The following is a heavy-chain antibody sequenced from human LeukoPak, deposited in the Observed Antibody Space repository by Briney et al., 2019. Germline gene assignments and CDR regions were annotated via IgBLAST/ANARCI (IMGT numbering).Heavy chain of an antibody. CDR1: GYTFTGYY. J-gene: IGHJ4*02. Sequence: ASVKVSCKASGYTFTGYYMHWVRQAPGQGLEWMGWINPNSGGTNYAQKFQGRVTMTREPSISTAYMELSRLKSDDTAVYYCARGFTYYYDSSGSAYWGQGTLVTVSS. CDR2: INPNSGGT. D-gene: IGHD3-22*01. CDR3: ARGFTYYYDSSGSAY. V-gene: IGHV1-2*02.